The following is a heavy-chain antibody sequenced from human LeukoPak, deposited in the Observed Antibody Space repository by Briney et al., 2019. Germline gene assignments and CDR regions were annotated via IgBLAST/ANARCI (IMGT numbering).Heavy chain of an antibody. Sequence: GGSLRLSCAASGFTFSSYVMHWVRQAPGEGLEWVSDIGGSGGDTYYADSVKGRFTISRDNSKNTLYLQMNSLRAEDTAVYYCAKDRNTGATPFDYWGQGTLVTVSS. V-gene: IGHV3-23*01. D-gene: IGHD1-26*01. CDR1: GFTFSSYV. J-gene: IGHJ4*02. CDR3: AKDRNTGATPFDY. CDR2: IGGSGGDT.